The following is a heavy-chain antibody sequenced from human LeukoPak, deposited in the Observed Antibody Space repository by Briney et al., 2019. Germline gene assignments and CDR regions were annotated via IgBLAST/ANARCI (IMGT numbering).Heavy chain of an antibody. Sequence: GGSLRLSCTASGFTFSDHYLDWVRQAPGKGVEWVARIRNKANSYTTVYAASVKDRFTISRDDSKSLYLQMSSLTTEDTAVYHCVSGYRGFDSWGQGTLVTVSS. CDR3: VSGYRGFDS. J-gene: IGHJ4*02. V-gene: IGHV3-72*01. D-gene: IGHD5-18*01. CDR2: IRNKANSYTT. CDR1: GFTFSDHY.